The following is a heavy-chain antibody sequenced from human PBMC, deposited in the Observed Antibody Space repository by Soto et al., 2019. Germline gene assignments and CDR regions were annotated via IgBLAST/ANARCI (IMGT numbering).Heavy chain of an antibody. CDR1: GFTFSSYW. D-gene: IGHD4-17*01. Sequence: GGSLRLSCAASGFTFSSYWMSWVRQAPGKGLEWVANIKQDGSEKYYVDSVKGRLTISRDNAKNSLYLQMNSLRAEDTAVYYWARTPDYGDGYYYYYMDVWGKGTTVTVSS. CDR2: IKQDGSEK. CDR3: ARTPDYGDGYYYYYMDV. V-gene: IGHV3-7*01. J-gene: IGHJ6*03.